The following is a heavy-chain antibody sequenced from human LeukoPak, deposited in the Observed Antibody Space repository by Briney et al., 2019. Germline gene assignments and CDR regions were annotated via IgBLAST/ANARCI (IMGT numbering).Heavy chain of an antibody. D-gene: IGHD5-24*01. CDR1: GFTFSSYS. V-gene: IGHV3-21*01. Sequence: GGSLRLSCAASGFTFSSYSMNWVRQAPGKGLEWVSSISSSSSYIYYADSVKGRFTMSRDNAKSSLYLQMNSLRAEDTAMYYCARATRGGYDYWGQGTLVTVSS. CDR3: ARATRGGYDY. J-gene: IGHJ4*02. CDR2: ISSSSSYI.